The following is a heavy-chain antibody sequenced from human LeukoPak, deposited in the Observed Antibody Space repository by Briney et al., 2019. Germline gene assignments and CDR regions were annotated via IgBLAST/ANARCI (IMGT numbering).Heavy chain of an antibody. D-gene: IGHD6-25*01. CDR3: AHIIPSSSGWAFDY. V-gene: IGHV2-5*01. CDR2: IYWNDDK. J-gene: IGHJ4*02. Sequence: ESGPTLVNPTQTLTLTCTFSGFSLSTSGVGVGWIRQHPGKALEWLALIYWNDDKRYSTSLKTRLAVTKDTSKNQVVLTMTNMYPVDTATYYCAHIIPSSSGWAFDYWGQGTLVIVSS. CDR1: GFSLSTSGVG.